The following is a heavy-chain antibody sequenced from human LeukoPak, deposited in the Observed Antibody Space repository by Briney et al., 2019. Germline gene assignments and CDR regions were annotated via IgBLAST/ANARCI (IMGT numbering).Heavy chain of an antibody. CDR3: ARDTKGYYYDSSGYNDY. Sequence: PSETLSLTCTVSGGSISSSSYYWSWIRQPAGKGLEWIGRIYTSGSTNYNPSLKSRVTMSVDTSKNQFSLKLSSVTAADTAVYYCARDTKGYYYDSSGYNDYWGQGTLVTVSS. V-gene: IGHV4-61*02. CDR1: GGSISSSSYY. CDR2: IYTSGST. J-gene: IGHJ4*02. D-gene: IGHD3-22*01.